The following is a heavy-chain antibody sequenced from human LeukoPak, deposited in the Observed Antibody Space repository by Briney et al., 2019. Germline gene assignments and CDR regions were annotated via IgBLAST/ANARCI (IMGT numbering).Heavy chain of an antibody. CDR1: GGSISSYY. D-gene: IGHD3-22*01. Sequence: SETVSLTCTVSGGSISSYYWSWIRQPPGKGLEWIGYIYYSGSTNYNPSLKSRDTISVDTSKNQFSLKLSSVTAADTAVYYCARDRGYYYDSSGYDYWGQGTLVTVSS. CDR3: ARDRGYYYDSSGYDY. J-gene: IGHJ4*02. V-gene: IGHV4-59*01. CDR2: IYYSGST.